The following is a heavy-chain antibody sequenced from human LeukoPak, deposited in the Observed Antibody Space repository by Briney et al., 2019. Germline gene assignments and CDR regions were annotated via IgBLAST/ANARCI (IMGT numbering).Heavy chain of an antibody. CDR2: IDPNSGGT. V-gene: IGHV1-2*02. J-gene: IGHJ3*02. D-gene: IGHD4-11*01. CDR1: GYTFSGYY. CDR3: ARVLHVNYAAFDI. Sequence: GASVKVSCKASGYTFSGYYLHWVRQAPGQGLEWMGWIDPNSGGTNYAQKFQGRITMTRDTSINTDYIELSRLRSDDTAVYYCARVLHVNYAAFDIWGQGTMVTVSS.